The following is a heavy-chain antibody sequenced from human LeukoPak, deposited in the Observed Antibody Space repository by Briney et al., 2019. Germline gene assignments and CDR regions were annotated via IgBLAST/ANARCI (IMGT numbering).Heavy chain of an antibody. Sequence: ASVKVSCKASGYTFSSYGISWVRHAPGRGLEWMGWISAYNGNTNYAQKLQGRVTMTTDTSTSTAYMELRSLRSDDTAVYYCARDSGSYPARGFDYWGQGTLVTVSS. J-gene: IGHJ4*02. V-gene: IGHV1-18*01. CDR3: ARDSGSYPARGFDY. CDR1: GYTFSSYG. D-gene: IGHD1-26*01. CDR2: ISAYNGNT.